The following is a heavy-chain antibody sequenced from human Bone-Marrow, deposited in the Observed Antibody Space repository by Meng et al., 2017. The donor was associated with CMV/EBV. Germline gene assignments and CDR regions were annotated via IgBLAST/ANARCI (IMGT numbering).Heavy chain of an antibody. D-gene: IGHD1-26*01. Sequence: GASLKICCAASGFTFSSYTMNWVRQAPGKGLEWVSSISSGSSYIFYADSVKGRFTISRDNAKNSLYLQMDSQRAEETAEYCCAKVFARWEHHGFDYWGQGTLVTVSS. J-gene: IGHJ4*02. CDR1: GFTFSSYT. CDR2: ISSGSSYI. CDR3: AKVFARWEHHGFDY. V-gene: IGHV3-21*04.